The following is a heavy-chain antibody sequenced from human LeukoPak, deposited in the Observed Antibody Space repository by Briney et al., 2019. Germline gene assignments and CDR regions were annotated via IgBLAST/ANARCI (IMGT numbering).Heavy chain of an antibody. Sequence: PGGSLRLSCSASRFTFSNFAMTWVRQAPGKGLGWVSSISGSGGSTEYADSVRGRFTLSRDNSKTTLYLQMNSLRVDDTAVYYCAKCTTRNMFYPIDSWGQGTLVTVSS. CDR1: RFTFSNFA. CDR3: AKCTTRNMFYPIDS. D-gene: IGHD2/OR15-2a*01. V-gene: IGHV3-23*01. CDR2: ISGSGGST. J-gene: IGHJ5*01.